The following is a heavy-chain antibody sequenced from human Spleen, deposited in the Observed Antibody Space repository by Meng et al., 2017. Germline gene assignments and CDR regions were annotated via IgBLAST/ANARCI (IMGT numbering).Heavy chain of an antibody. D-gene: IGHD4-11*01. J-gene: IGHJ4*02. CDR3: ARGPTTMAHDFDY. CDR1: GGSFSGYY. CDR2: INHSGST. V-gene: IGHV4-34*01. Sequence: VHLQPWGAVLLKPSETLALTCAVYGGSFSGYYWSWIRQPPGKGLEWIGEINHSGSTNYNPSLESRATISVDTSQNNLSLKLSSVTAADSAVYYCARGPTTMAHDFDYWGQGTLVTVSS.